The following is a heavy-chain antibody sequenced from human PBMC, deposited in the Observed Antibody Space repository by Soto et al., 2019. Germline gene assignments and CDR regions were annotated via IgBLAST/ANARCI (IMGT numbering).Heavy chain of an antibody. CDR3: ARHEAGWYFDS. D-gene: IGHD6-25*01. Sequence: QLQLQESGPGLVKPSETLSLTCTVSRGSISSGTNYWAWIRQPPGKGLEWIANIYYSGSTFYNPSLKSRVTISLDTSKHQFSLKLRSVTAADPAVYYCARHEAGWYFDSWGQGTLVTVSS. V-gene: IGHV4-39*01. J-gene: IGHJ4*02. CDR2: IYYSGST. CDR1: RGSISSGTNY.